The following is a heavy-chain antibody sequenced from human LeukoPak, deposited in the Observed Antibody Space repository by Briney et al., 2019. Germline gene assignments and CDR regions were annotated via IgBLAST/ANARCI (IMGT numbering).Heavy chain of an antibody. V-gene: IGHV1-69*05. CDR2: IIPIFGTA. Sequence: SVKVSCKASGGTFSSYAISWVRQAPGQELEWMGRIIPIFGTANYAQKFQGRVTITTDESTSTAYMELSSLRSEDTAVYYCARAHGSGSYYNVYWFDPWGQGTLVTVSS. J-gene: IGHJ5*02. CDR3: ARAHGSGSYYNVYWFDP. D-gene: IGHD3-10*01. CDR1: GGTFSSYA.